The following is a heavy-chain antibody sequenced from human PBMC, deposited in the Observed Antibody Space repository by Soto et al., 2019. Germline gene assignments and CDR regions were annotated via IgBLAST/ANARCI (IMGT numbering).Heavy chain of an antibody. CDR1: GHPISSDYF. Sequence: SETLSLTCAVSGHPISSDYFWGWIRQPPGKGLEWIGSIYYSGSTYYNPSLKSRVTISVDTSKNQFSLKLSSVTAADTAVYYCAKEMVAGLELRDYYYGMDVWGQGTTVTVSS. CDR3: AKEMVAGLELRDYYYGMDV. J-gene: IGHJ6*02. D-gene: IGHD1-7*01. V-gene: IGHV4-38-2*02. CDR2: IYYSGST.